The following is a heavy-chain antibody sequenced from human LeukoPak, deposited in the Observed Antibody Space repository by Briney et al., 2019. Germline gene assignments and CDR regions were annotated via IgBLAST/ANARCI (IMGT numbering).Heavy chain of an antibody. J-gene: IGHJ4*02. CDR2: ISSSSSYI. D-gene: IGHD4-17*01. CDR1: GFTFSSYS. Sequence: GGSLRLSCAASGFTFSSYSMNWVRQAPGKGLEWVSSISSSSSYIYYADSVKGRFTISRDNAKNSLYLQMNSLRAEDTAVYYCARGGGYGGPWAYWGQGTLVTVSS. V-gene: IGHV3-21*01. CDR3: ARGGGYGGPWAY.